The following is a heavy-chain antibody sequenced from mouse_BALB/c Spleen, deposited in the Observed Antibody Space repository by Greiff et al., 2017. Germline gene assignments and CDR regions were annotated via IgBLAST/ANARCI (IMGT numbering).Heavy chain of an antibody. CDR3: ARDAHYGSGFDY. Sequence: DVMLVESGGGLVQPGGSLRLSCATSGFTFSDFYMEWVRQPPGKRLEWIAASRNKANDYTTEYSASVKGRFIVSRDTSQSILYLQMNALRAEDTAIYYCARDAHYGSGFDYWGQGTTLTVSS. CDR2: SRNKANDYTT. V-gene: IGHV7-1*02. CDR1: GFTFSDFY. J-gene: IGHJ2*01. D-gene: IGHD1-2*01.